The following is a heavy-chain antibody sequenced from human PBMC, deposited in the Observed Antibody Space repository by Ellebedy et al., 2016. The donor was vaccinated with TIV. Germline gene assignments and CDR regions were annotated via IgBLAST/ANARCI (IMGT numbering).Heavy chain of an antibody. Sequence: SGPTLVKPTQTLTLTCTFSGFSLSVSGLCVSWIRQPPGKALEWLARIDWDGHTYYSKSLKTRLTISKDTSKNQVVLTMTNMDPVDTGTYYCARAVPHRSNADTHYGMDVWGQGTTVSVSS. D-gene: IGHD3-16*01. CDR1: GFSLSVSGLC. J-gene: IGHJ6*02. CDR3: ARAVPHRSNADTHYGMDV. V-gene: IGHV2-70*11. CDR2: IDWDGHT.